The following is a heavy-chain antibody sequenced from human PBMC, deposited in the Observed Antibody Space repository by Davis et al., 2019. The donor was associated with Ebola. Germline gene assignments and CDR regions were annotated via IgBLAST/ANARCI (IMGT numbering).Heavy chain of an antibody. D-gene: IGHD1-26*01. J-gene: IGHJ6*02. CDR3: AADTSGGSYLYYYYYYGMDV. CDR1: GFTFTSSA. CDR2: IVVGSGNA. Sequence: AASAQVSCKASGFTFTSSAAQWVRQPRGQRLEWTGWIVVGSGNADYAQKFQERVTFTRDISTNTAYMELSSLRSEDTAVYYCAADTSGGSYLYYYYYYGMDVWGQGTTVTVSS. V-gene: IGHV1-58*01.